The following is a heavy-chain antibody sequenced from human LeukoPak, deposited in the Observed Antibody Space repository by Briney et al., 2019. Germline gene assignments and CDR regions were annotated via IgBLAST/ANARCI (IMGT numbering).Heavy chain of an antibody. CDR1: GFTFSSYS. V-gene: IGHV3-21*01. CDR3: ARASSAPDYGDYGVDDY. D-gene: IGHD4-17*01. Sequence: GGSLRLSCAASGFTFSSYSMNWVRQAPGKGLEWVSSISSSTSYIYYADSVKGRFTISRDNAKNSLYLQMNSLRAEDTAVYYCARASSAPDYGDYGVDDYWGQGTLVTVSS. J-gene: IGHJ4*02. CDR2: ISSSTSYI.